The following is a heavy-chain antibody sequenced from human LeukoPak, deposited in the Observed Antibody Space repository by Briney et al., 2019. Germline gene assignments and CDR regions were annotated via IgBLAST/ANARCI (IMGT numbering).Heavy chain of an antibody. CDR2: INPSGGST. J-gene: IGHJ4*02. V-gene: IGHV1-46*01. CDR3: ASWGGEAKHGLWSGPFDY. Sequence: GASVKVSCKASGYTFTRHYIHWVRQAPGQGHEWLGIINPSGGSTNYAQKVQGRVTMTRDTSTSTVYMELSSLRSEDTAMYYCASWGGEAKHGLWSGPFDYWGQGTLVIVSS. CDR1: GYTFTRHY. D-gene: IGHD3-3*01.